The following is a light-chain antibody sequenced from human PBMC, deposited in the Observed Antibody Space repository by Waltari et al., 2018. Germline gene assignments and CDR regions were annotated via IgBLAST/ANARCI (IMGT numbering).Light chain of an antibody. V-gene: IGKV2-30*02. CDR2: KVS. CDR3: MQGIHWPRS. J-gene: IGKJ1*01. CDR1: QSLVHSDGNTY. Sequence: DVVITQSPLSLPATPGQSASFPCRSSQSLVHSDGNTYLSWFQNRPGQSTRRPIYKVSNRDSGVPDRFSGSGSGTDFTLKISRVEAEDIAIYYCMQGIHWPRSFGQGTKVEIE.